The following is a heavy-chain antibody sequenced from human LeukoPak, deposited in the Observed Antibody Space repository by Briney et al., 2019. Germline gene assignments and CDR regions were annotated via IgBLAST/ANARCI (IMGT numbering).Heavy chain of an antibody. CDR3: AREIYNWNYRNYMDV. CDR2: IKQDGSEK. Sequence: PGGTLRLSCAASGFTFSSYWMSWVRQAPGKGLEWVANIKQDGSEKYYVDSVKGRFTISRDNAKNSLYLQMNSLRAEDTAVYYCAREIYNWNYRNYMDVWGKGTTVTVSS. J-gene: IGHJ6*03. D-gene: IGHD1-7*01. V-gene: IGHV3-7*01. CDR1: GFTFSSYW.